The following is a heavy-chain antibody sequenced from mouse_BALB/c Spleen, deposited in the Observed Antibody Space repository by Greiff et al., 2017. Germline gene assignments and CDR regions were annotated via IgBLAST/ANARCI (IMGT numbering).Heavy chain of an antibody. D-gene: IGHD4-1*01. V-gene: IGHV3-2*02. CDR1: GYSITSDYA. CDR2: ISYSGST. J-gene: IGHJ2*01. CDR3: ARGELGRTFDY. Sequence: VQLQQSGPGLVKPSQSLSLTCTVTGYSITSDYAWNWIRQFPGNKLEWMGYISYSGSTSYNPSLKSRISITRDTSKNQFFLQLNSVTTEDTATYYCARGELGRTFDYWGQGTTLTVSS.